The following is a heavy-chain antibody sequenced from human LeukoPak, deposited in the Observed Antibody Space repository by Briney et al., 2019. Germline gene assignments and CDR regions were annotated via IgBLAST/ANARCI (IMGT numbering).Heavy chain of an antibody. J-gene: IGHJ3*02. CDR1: GYTFTGYY. V-gene: IGHV1-2*02. Sequence: ASVKVSCRASGYTFTGYYMHWVRQAPGQGLEWMGWINPNSGGTNYAQKFQGRVTMTRDTSISTAYMELSRLRSDDTAVYYCARGEYYDILTALRTTFGDAFDIWGQGTMVTVSS. CDR3: ARGEYYDILTALRTTFGDAFDI. D-gene: IGHD3-9*01. CDR2: INPNSGGT.